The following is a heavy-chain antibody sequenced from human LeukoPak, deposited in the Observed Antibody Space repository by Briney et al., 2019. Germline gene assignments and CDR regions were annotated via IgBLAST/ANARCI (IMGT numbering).Heavy chain of an antibody. CDR3: ASPSHVTGYSYGDLDY. CDR2: INPSGGST. D-gene: IGHD5-18*01. Sequence: ASVKVSCKASGSTFTSYYMHWVRQAPGQGLEWMGIINPSGGSTSYAQKFQGRVTMTRDTSTSTVYMELSSLRSEDTAVYYCASPSHVTGYSYGDLDYWGQGTLVTVSS. V-gene: IGHV1-46*01. J-gene: IGHJ4*02. CDR1: GSTFTSYY.